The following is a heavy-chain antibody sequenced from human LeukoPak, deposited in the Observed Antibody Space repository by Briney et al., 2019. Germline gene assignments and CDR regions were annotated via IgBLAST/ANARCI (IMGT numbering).Heavy chain of an antibody. CDR1: GGSISSYY. D-gene: IGHD3-22*01. J-gene: IGHJ5*02. CDR3: ARAFNYYDSSGYQYWFDP. V-gene: IGHV4-59*01. Sequence: SETLSLTCTVSGGSISSYYWSWIRQPPGKGLEWIGYIYYSGSTNYNPSLKSRVTISVDTSKNQFSLKLSSVTAADTAVYYCARAFNYYDSSGYQYWFDPWGQGTLVTVSS. CDR2: IYYSGST.